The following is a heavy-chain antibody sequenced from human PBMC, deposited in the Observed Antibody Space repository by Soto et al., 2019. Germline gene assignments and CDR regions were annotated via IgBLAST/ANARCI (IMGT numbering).Heavy chain of an antibody. CDR3: AHSRSALRFLEWFPTPMDV. V-gene: IGHV2-5*02. CDR1: GFSLSTSGVG. D-gene: IGHD3-3*01. J-gene: IGHJ6*04. CDR2: IYWDDDK. Sequence: ESGPTLVNPTQTLTLTCTFSGFSLSTSGVGVGWIRQPPGKALELLALIYWDDDKRYSPSLKSRLTITKDTSKNQVVLTMTNMDPVDTATYYCAHSRSALRFLEWFPTPMDVWGKGTTVTVSS.